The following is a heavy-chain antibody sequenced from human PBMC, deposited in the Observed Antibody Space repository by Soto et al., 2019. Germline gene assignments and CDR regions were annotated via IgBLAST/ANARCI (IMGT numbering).Heavy chain of an antibody. V-gene: IGHV1-69*10. D-gene: IGHD3-22*01. CDR2: IIPILGIA. CDR1: GGTFSSYA. J-gene: IGHJ5*02. Sequence: ASVKVSCKASGGTFSSYAISWVRQAPGQGLEWMGGIIPILGIANYAQKFQGRVTITADKSTSTAYMELSSLRSEDTAVYYCARGYYDSSGYYNWFDPWGQGTLVTVSS. CDR3: ARGYYDSSGYYNWFDP.